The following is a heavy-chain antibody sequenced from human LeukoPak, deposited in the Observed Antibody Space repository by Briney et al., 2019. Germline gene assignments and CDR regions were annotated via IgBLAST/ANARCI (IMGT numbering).Heavy chain of an antibody. V-gene: IGHV3-74*01. CDR2: INSDGSST. CDR1: GFTFSSYW. J-gene: IGHJ6*03. Sequence: GGSLRLSCAASGFTFSSYWMHWVRQAPGKGLVWVSRINSDGSSTSYADSVKGRFTISRDNAKNSLHLQMNSLRAEDTAVYYCARALDYYYYMDVWGKGTTVTVSS. CDR3: ARALDYYYYMDV.